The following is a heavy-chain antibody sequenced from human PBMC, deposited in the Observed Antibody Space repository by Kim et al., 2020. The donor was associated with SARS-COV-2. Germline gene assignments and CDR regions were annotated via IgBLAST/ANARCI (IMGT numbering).Heavy chain of an antibody. CDR3: ARRGYSGYDGYYFDY. V-gene: IGHV3-33*05. D-gene: IGHD5-12*01. CDR2: ISYDGSNK. Sequence: GGSLRLSCAASGFTFSSYGMHWVRQAPGKGLEWVAVISYDGSNKYYADSVKGRFTISRDNSKNTLYLQMNSLRAEDTAVYYCARRGYSGYDGYYFDYWGQGTLVTVSS. CDR1: GFTFSSYG. J-gene: IGHJ4*02.